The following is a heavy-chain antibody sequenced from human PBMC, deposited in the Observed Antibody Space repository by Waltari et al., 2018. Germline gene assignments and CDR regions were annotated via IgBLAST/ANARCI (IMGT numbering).Heavy chain of an antibody. CDR2: INHRGST. CDR1: GGSFSGYY. Sequence: QVQLQQWGAGLLKPSETLSLTCAVYGGSFSGYYWSWTRQPPGKGLEWIGEINHRGSTNYNPSLKSRVTISVDTSKNQCSLKLSSVTAADTAVYYCARGGFEYSSSWLWGQGTLVTVSS. D-gene: IGHD6-13*01. J-gene: IGHJ4*02. CDR3: ARGGFEYSSSWL. V-gene: IGHV4-34*01.